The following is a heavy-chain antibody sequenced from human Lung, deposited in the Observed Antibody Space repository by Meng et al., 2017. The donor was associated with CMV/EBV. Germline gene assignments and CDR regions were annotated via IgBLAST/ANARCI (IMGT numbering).Heavy chain of an antibody. CDR1: GYTFSSYD. CDR2: ISLYNGNT. J-gene: IGHJ3*02. V-gene: IGHV1-18*01. D-gene: IGHD3-3*01. Sequence: ASXXVSXKASGYTFSSYDISWVRQAPGQGLEWMGWISLYNGNTNSAQKFQGRVTMTTDTSTDTAYMELRSLRSDDTAVYYCARFEPLWSGSMREAAFDIWXQGTMVTVSS. CDR3: ARFEPLWSGSMREAAFDI.